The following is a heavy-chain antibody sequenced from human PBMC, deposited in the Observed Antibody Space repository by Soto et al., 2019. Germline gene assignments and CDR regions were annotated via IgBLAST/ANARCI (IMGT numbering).Heavy chain of an antibody. J-gene: IGHJ5*02. CDR1: GFTFTSSA. CDR2: IVVGSGNT. D-gene: IGHD3-3*01. Sequence: SVKVSCKASGFTFTSSAVQWVRQARGQRLEWIGWIVVGSGNTNYAQKFQERVTITRDMSTSTAYMELSSLRSEDTAVYYCAAGKYYDFWSGYYASWFDPWGQGTLVTVSS. V-gene: IGHV1-58*01. CDR3: AAGKYYDFWSGYYASWFDP.